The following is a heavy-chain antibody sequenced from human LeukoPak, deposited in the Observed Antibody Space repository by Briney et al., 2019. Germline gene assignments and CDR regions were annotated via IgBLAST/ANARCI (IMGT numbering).Heavy chain of an antibody. D-gene: IGHD6-13*01. J-gene: IGHJ4*02. CDR1: GGTFSSYA. CDR3: ASAKEYSSSWGERSFDY. CDR2: IIPIFGTA. Sequence: RASVKVSCKASGGTFSSYAISWVRQAPGQGLEWMGGIIPIFGTANYAQKFQGRVTITADKSTSTAYMELSSLRSEDTAVYYCASAKEYSSSWGERSFDYWGQGTLVTVSS. V-gene: IGHV1-69*06.